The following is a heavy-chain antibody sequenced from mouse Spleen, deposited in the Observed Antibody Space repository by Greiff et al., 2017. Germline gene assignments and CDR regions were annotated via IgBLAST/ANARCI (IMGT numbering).Heavy chain of an antibody. D-gene: IGHD4-1*01. Sequence: EVKVVESGGGLVKLGGSLKLSCAASGFTFSSYAMSWVRQTPEKRLEWVATISSGGGNTYYPDSVKGRFTISRDNAKNTLYLQMSSLKSEDTAMYYCARALTGFDYWGQGTTLTVSS. J-gene: IGHJ2*01. CDR2: ISSGGGNT. CDR3: ARALTGFDY. V-gene: IGHV5-9*04. CDR1: GFTFSSYA.